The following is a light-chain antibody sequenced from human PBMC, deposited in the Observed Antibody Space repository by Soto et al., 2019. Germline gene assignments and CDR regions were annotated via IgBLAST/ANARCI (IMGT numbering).Light chain of an antibody. Sequence: QSVLTQPASVSGSPGQSITISCTGTSSDVGGYNYVSWYQQHPGKAPKLMIYEVSNRPSGVSNRFSGSKSGNTASLPISAPQAEDQGDYYCSSYTNSSNPFVFGTGTKVTGL. V-gene: IGLV2-14*01. J-gene: IGLJ1*01. CDR1: SSDVGGYNY. CDR3: SSYTNSSNPFV. CDR2: EVS.